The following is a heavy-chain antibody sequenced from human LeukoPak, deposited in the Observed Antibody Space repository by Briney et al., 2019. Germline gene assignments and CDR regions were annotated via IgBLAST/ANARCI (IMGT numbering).Heavy chain of an antibody. CDR2: ISYDGSNK. CDR3: ARELRNSWYYFDY. V-gene: IGHV3-30-3*01. D-gene: IGHD6-13*01. J-gene: IGHJ4*02. CDR1: GFTFSSYW. Sequence: GGSLRLSCAASGFTFSSYWMHWVRQAPGKGLEWVAVISYDGSNKYYADSVKGRFTISRDNSKNTLYLQMNSLRAEDTAVYYCARELRNSWYYFDYWGQGTLVTVSS.